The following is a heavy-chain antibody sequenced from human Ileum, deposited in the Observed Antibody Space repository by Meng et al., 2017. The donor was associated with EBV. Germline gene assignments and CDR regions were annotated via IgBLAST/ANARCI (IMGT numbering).Heavy chain of an antibody. CDR3: EGWRY. CDR2: IKSTTDGGTT. D-gene: IGHD2-15*01. Sequence: EVALFESGGGFVQAGGVLRLSCESSGFTFSNPWMTWVRQAPGKGLGWVGRIKSTTDGGTTDYAAPVKGRFTISRDDSKNTLFLKMDSLKTEDTAVYYCEGWRYWGQGTLVTVSS. V-gene: IGHV3-15*01. J-gene: IGHJ4*02. CDR1: GFTFSNPW.